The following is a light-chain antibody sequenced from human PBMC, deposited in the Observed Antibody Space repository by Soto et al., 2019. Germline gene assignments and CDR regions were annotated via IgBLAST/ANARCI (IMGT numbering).Light chain of an antibody. CDR3: QQYSSLPHT. J-gene: IGKJ2*01. CDR1: QSVTNNY. Sequence: SALTQSPGTLSLSPGERATLSCRATQSVTNNYFAWYQQKPGQSPRLLIYGVSSTATDIPDRFSGSGAGTDFTLTISRLEPEDFVVYYCQQYSSLPHTFGQGNKLEVK. CDR2: GVS. V-gene: IGKV3-20*01.